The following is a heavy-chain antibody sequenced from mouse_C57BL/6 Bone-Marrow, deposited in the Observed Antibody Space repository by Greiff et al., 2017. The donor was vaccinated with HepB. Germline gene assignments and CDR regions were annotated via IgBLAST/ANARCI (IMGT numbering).Heavy chain of an antibody. Sequence: EVQLQQSGAELVRPGASVKLSCTASGFNIKDDYMHWVKQRPEQGLEWIGWIDPENGDTEYASKFQGKATITADTSSNTAYLQLSSLTSEDTAVYYCTRDGKPFYFDYWGQGTTLTVSS. J-gene: IGHJ2*01. CDR3: TRDGKPFYFDY. CDR2: IDPENGDT. CDR1: GFNIKDDY. V-gene: IGHV14-4*01. D-gene: IGHD2-1*01.